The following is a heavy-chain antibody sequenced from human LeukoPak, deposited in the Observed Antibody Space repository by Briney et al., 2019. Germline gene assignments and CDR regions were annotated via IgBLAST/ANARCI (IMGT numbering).Heavy chain of an antibody. J-gene: IGHJ4*02. Sequence: GGSLRLSCAASGFTFSNAWMSWVRQAPGKGLEWVGRIQSKTAGGTTDYAEPVKGRFTISRDNPNNTLYLQMHSLRAEDTAVDYCARKISRFGIWGQGTLVNVSS. D-gene: IGHD3-16*01. V-gene: IGHV3-15*01. CDR2: IQSKTAGGTT. CDR1: GFTFSNAW. CDR3: ARKISRFGI.